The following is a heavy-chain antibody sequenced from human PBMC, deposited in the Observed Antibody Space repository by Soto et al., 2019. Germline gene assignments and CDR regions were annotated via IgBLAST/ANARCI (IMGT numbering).Heavy chain of an antibody. CDR1: GYTFTSYA. J-gene: IGHJ4*02. D-gene: IGHD2-21*02. Sequence: ASVKVSCKASGYTFTSYAMHWVRQAPGQRLEWMGWINAGNGNTKYSQKFQGSVTITSDTSASTAYMELSSLRSEDTAVYYCARSIVVVAAADYWGQGTLVTVSS. V-gene: IGHV1-3*01. CDR2: INAGNGNT. CDR3: ARSIVVVAAADY.